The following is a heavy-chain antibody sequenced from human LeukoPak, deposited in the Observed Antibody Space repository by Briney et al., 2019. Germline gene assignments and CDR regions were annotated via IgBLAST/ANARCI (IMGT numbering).Heavy chain of an antibody. J-gene: IGHJ5*02. CDR2: IYHSGST. Sequence: SETLSLTCTVSGGSISSSSYYWGWIRQPPGKGLEWIGSIYHSGSTYYNPSLKSRVTISVDRSKNQFSLKLSSVTAADTAVYYCARENYYDSSGYESDYNWFDPWGQGTLVTVSS. D-gene: IGHD3-22*01. CDR3: ARENYYDSSGYESDYNWFDP. V-gene: IGHV4-39*07. CDR1: GGSISSSSYY.